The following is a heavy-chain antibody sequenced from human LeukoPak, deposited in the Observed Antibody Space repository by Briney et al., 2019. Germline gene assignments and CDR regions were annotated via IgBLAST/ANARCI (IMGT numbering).Heavy chain of an antibody. D-gene: IGHD2-15*01. J-gene: IGHJ3*02. Sequence: GASVKVSCKASGYTFTSYGISWVRQAPGQGLEWMGWISAYNGNTNYAQKLQGRVTMTTDTSTSTAYMELRSLRSDDTAVYYCARDQSLGYCSGGSCDAFDIWGQGTMVTVSS. V-gene: IGHV1-18*01. CDR2: ISAYNGNT. CDR3: ARDQSLGYCSGGSCDAFDI. CDR1: GYTFTSYG.